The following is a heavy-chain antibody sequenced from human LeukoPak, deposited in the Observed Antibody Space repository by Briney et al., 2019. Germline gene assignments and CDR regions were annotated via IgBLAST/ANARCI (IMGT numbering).Heavy chain of an antibody. V-gene: IGHV1-69*05. CDR2: IIPIFGTA. J-gene: IGHJ5*02. CDR1: GGTFSSYA. D-gene: IGHD2-2*01. Sequence: SAKVSCKAAGGTFSSYAISWVRQAPGQGLEWMGGIIPIFGTANYAQKFQGRVTITTDESTSTTYMELSSLRSEDTAVYYCARGLNCSSTSCYQGSWFDPWGQGTLVTVSS. CDR3: ARGLNCSSTSCYQGSWFDP.